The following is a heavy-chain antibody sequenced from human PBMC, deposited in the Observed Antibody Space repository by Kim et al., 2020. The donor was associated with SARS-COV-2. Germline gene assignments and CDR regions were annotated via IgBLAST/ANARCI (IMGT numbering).Heavy chain of an antibody. V-gene: IGHV4-39*01. D-gene: IGHD3-22*01. Sequence: SLTSRVTISVDTSKNQFSLKLSSVTAADTAVYYCASLRADYYDSSGDFDYWGQGTLVTVSS. J-gene: IGHJ4*02. CDR3: ASLRADYYDSSGDFDY.